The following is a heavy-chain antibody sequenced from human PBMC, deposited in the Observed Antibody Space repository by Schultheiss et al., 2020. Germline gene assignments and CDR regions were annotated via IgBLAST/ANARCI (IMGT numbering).Heavy chain of an antibody. CDR2: IWYDGSKK. D-gene: IGHD2-15*01. V-gene: IGHV3-33*03. CDR3: ARGLGSGGARNFDY. J-gene: IGHJ4*02. CDR1: GFTFSSYG. Sequence: GGSLRLSCAASGFTFSSYGMHWVRQAPGKGLEWVAVIWYDGSKKYYTDSVKGRFTISRDISDNTLYLQMNSLRAEDTAVYYCARGLGSGGARNFDYWGQGTLVTVSS.